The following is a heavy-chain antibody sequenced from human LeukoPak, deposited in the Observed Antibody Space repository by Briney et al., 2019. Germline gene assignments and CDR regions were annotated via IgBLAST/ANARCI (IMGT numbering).Heavy chain of an antibody. CDR2: ISGYNGHP. CDR3: AREDDYGGNFYYFNF. V-gene: IGHV1-18*01. D-gene: IGHD4-23*01. J-gene: IGHJ4*02. Sequence: ASVKVSCKVSGYTFSRYGIGWVRQAPGQGLEWMGWISGYNGHPKYAQYFQDRLTLTTDTSTRTAYMELRSLRSDDTAVYYCAREDDYGGNFYYFNFWGQGTLVTVSS. CDR1: GYTFSRYG.